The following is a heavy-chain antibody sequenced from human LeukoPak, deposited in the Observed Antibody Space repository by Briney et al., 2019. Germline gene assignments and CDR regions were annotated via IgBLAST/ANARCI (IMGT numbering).Heavy chain of an antibody. CDR3: ARDSTQHGGAFDI. Sequence: PSETLSPTCTVSGGSISSSSYYWGWIRQPPGKGLEWIGSIYYSGSTYYNPSLKSRVTISVDTSKNQFSLKLSSVTAADTAVYYCARDSTQHGGAFDIWGQGTMVTVSS. J-gene: IGHJ3*02. D-gene: IGHD3-16*01. CDR1: GGSISSSSYY. V-gene: IGHV4-39*07. CDR2: IYYSGST.